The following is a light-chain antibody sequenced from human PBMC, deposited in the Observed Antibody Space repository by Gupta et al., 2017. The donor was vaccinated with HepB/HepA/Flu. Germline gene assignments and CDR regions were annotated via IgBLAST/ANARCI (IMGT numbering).Light chain of an antibody. CDR1: QFVTNY. CDR2: DTS. Sequence: ETVLTQSPGTLSRSPGESATLSCRASQFVTNYLSWYQQRPGQAPSLIIYDTSIRATGIPARFSGSGSGTDFTLTITSLEPEDFAVYYCQQHGFVGGGTKVDLK. CDR3: QQHGF. J-gene: IGKJ4*01. V-gene: IGKV3-11*01.